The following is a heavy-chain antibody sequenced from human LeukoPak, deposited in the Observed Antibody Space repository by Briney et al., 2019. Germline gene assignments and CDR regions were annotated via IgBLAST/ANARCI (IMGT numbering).Heavy chain of an antibody. Sequence: GGSLRLSCAASGFTFNNYVMSWVRQAPGRGLEWLSAISGSGTSTYNADSVKGRFTISRDNSKNTLHLQINSLRAEDTAVYYCARQLGYCSDGSCYFDFWGQGTLVTVSS. V-gene: IGHV3-23*01. J-gene: IGHJ4*02. CDR1: GFTFNNYV. D-gene: IGHD2-15*01. CDR3: ARQLGYCSDGSCYFDF. CDR2: ISGSGTST.